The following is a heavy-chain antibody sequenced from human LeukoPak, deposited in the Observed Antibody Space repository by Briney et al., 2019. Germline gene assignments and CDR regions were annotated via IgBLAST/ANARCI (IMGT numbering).Heavy chain of an antibody. CDR1: GFTFDDYA. CDR2: ISWNSGSI. Sequence: LSGRSLRLSCAASGFTFDDYAMHWVRQAPWKGLEWVSGISWNSGSIGYADSVKGRFTISRDNAKNSLYLQMNSLRAEDTALYYCAKDSHHYYDSSGPFDYWGQGTLVTVSS. J-gene: IGHJ4*02. CDR3: AKDSHHYYDSSGPFDY. V-gene: IGHV3-9*01. D-gene: IGHD3-22*01.